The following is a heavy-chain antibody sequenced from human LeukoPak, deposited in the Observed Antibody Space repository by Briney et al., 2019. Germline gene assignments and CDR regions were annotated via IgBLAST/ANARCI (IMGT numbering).Heavy chain of an antibody. D-gene: IGHD5-24*01. V-gene: IGHV3-23*01. CDR1: GFTFSSFA. Sequence: GGSLRLSCAASGFTFSSFAMSWVRQAPGKGLEWVSAIGGSGGSTYYADSVKGRFTISRDNSKNTLYLQMNSLRAEDTAVYYCAKGSSTVTTVGHWGQGTLVTVSS. CDR3: AKGSSTVTTVGH. CDR2: IGGSGGST. J-gene: IGHJ4*02.